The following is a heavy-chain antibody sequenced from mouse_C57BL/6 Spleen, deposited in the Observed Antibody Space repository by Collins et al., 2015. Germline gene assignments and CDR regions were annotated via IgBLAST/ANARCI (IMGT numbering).Heavy chain of an antibody. Sequence: DVQLQESGPGLVKLLSLCLXPVLSLATPSAVLITGTGSGSFQEQTGIGWDFISYDGSNNYNPSLKNRISITRDTSKNQFFLKLNSVTTADTATYYCARGNNYFDYWGQGTTLTVSS. CDR1: ATPSAVLIT. CDR2: ISYDGSN. CDR3: ARGNNYFDY. J-gene: IGHJ2*01. V-gene: IGHV3-6*01.